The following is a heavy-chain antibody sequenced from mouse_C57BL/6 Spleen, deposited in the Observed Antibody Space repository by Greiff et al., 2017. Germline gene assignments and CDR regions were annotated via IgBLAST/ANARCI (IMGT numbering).Heavy chain of an antibody. D-gene: IGHD2-4*01. J-gene: IGHJ4*01. V-gene: IGHV1-82*01. CDR3: ARSRLRQGDAMDY. CDR2: IYPGDGDT. Sequence: QVHVKQSGPELVKPGASVKISCKASGYAFSSSWMNWVKQRPGKGLEWIGRIYPGDGDTNYNGKFKGKATLTADKSSSTAYMQLSSLTSEDSAVYVCARSRLRQGDAMDYWGQGTSVTVSS. CDR1: GYAFSSSW.